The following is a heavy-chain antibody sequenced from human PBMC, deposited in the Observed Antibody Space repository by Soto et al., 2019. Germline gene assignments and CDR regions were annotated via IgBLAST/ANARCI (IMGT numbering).Heavy chain of an antibody. D-gene: IGHD3-9*01. CDR2: ISYDGSNK. V-gene: IGHV3-30*18. CDR1: GFTFSSYG. CDR3: AKDLDI. J-gene: IGHJ4*02. Sequence: VQLVESGGGVVQPGRSLRLSCAASGFTFSSYGMHWVRQAPGKGLEWVAVISYDGSNKYYADSVKGRFTISRDNSKNTLYLQMNSLRAEDTAVYYCAKDLDIWGQGTLVTVSS.